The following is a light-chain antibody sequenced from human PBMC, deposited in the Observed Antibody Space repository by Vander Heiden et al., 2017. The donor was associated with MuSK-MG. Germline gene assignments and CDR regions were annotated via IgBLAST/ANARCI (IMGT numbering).Light chain of an antibody. CDR1: QSLLHSTGYNY. CDR3: RQALQTPYT. CDR2: LAS. V-gene: IGKV2-28*01. Sequence: DVVMTQSPLSLTVTPGEPASISCRSSQSLLHSTGYNYLNSYLQKPGQSPQLLIYLASIRASGVPDRFSGSGSGTYFTFRIGIVDAEDVGVYYCRQALQTPYTFGQGTKMEIK. J-gene: IGKJ2*01.